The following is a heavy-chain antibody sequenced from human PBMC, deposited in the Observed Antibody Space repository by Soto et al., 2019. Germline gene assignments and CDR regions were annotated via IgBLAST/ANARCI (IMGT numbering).Heavy chain of an antibody. CDR3: ARDYYGSGSSLDY. CDR2: IWYDGSNK. CDR1: GFTFSSYG. D-gene: IGHD3-10*01. Sequence: GGSLRLACAASGFTFSSYGMHWVRQAPGKGLEWVAVIWYDGSNKYYADSVKGRFTISRDNSKNTLYLQMNSLRAEDTAVYYCARDYYGSGSSLDYWGQGTLVTVSS. V-gene: IGHV3-33*01. J-gene: IGHJ4*02.